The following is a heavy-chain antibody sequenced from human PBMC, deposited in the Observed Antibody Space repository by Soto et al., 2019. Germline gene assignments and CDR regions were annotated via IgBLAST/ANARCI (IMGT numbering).Heavy chain of an antibody. J-gene: IGHJ3*01. V-gene: IGHV4-30-2*01. CDR2: FHHSGTT. CDR1: GGSISSGGYS. D-gene: IGHD3-16*01. CDR3: ARDVTDDAFDV. Sequence: PSETLSLTCAVSGGSISSGGYSWNWIRQPPGKGLEWIAYFHHSGTTYYNPSLKSRVTISADKSKNQFSLKLTSVTAADTAVYYCARDVTDDAFDVWGHGTMVTVS.